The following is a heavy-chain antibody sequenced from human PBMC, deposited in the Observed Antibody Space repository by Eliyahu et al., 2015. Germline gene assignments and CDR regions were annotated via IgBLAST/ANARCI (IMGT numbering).Heavy chain of an antibody. V-gene: IGHV3-30*03. J-gene: IGHJ3*01. CDR1: GFSFNKYA. CDR2: ISYDGNDK. Sequence: QVQVVESGGGVVLPGRSLTLSCVXXGFSFNKYAIHWVRQPPGKGLGWLTVISYDGNDKFYADSVKGRFAISRDNSKNIVYLQMNSLRSNDSSIYYCARDRVELERGAFDVWGQGTVVTVSS. CDR3: ARDRVELERGAFDV. D-gene: IGHD1-1*01.